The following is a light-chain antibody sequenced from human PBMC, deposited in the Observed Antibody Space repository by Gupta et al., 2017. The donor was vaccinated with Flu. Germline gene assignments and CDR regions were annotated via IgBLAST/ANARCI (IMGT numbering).Light chain of an antibody. J-gene: IGKJ1*01. CDR1: QSLLYSDGNTY. CDR3: MQGTLLPPST. V-gene: IGKV2-30*01. Sequence: DVVMTQSQLSLPVTFGQTAHNSCRSSQSLLYSDGNTYLNWFQQRPGQSPRRLIYKVSNRTSGVPYRFNGSGSGTDFTLKISRVEAEYVGVYYCMQGTLLPPSTFGQGTRWKSN. CDR2: KVS.